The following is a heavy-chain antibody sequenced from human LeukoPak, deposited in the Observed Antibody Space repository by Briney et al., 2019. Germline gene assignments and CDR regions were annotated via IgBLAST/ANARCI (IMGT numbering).Heavy chain of an antibody. CDR1: ELTSSSVW. CDR2: IKQDGSEK. D-gene: IGHD2-21*02. V-gene: IGHV3-7*01. Sequence: GGSLRLSCAASELTSSSVWMSWVRQAPGGGLGCVASIKQDGSEKYYVDSVKGRFTISRDNAKNSLYLQMNSLRVEDSAVYYCARASCGGDCSLSNWFDPWGQGNLVTVSS. CDR3: ARASCGGDCSLSNWFDP. J-gene: IGHJ5*02.